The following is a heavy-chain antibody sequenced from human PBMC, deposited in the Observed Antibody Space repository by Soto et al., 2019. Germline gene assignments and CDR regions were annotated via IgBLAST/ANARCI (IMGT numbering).Heavy chain of an antibody. CDR2: IIPIFGTA. CDR3: ARLYCISTSCYYYGMDV. CDR1: GGTFSSYA. D-gene: IGHD2-2*01. Sequence: QVQLVQSGAEVKKPGSSVKVSCKASGGTFSSYAISWVRQAPGQGLEWMGGIIPIFGTANYAQKFQGRVTITADESTSTAYMELSRLRSEDTAVYYCARLYCISTSCYYYGMDVWGQGTTVTVSS. J-gene: IGHJ6*02. V-gene: IGHV1-69*12.